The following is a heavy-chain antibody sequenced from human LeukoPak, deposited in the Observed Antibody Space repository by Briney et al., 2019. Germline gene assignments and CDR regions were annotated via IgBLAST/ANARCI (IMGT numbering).Heavy chain of an antibody. CDR3: AKDLDSGSPGIVP. J-gene: IGHJ5*02. Sequence: GGSLRLSCAASGFTFSIYGMHWLRQAPGKGLEWVAFIRYDGSNKYYADSVKGRFTISRDNSKNTLYLQMNSLRAEDAAVYYWAKDLDSGSPGIVPWGQGTLVTVSS. D-gene: IGHD1-26*01. CDR2: IRYDGSNK. V-gene: IGHV3-30*02. CDR1: GFTFSIYG.